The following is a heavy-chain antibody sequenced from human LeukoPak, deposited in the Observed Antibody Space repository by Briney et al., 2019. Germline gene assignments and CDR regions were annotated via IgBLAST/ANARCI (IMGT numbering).Heavy chain of an antibody. CDR2: ISYDGSNK. CDR3: AKDLDIVVVPAAPDY. CDR1: GFTFSSYG. J-gene: IGHJ4*02. Sequence: GGSLRLSCAASGFTFSSYGMHWVRQAPGKGLEWVAVISYDGSNKYYADSVKGRFTISRDNSKNTLYLQMNSLRAEDTAVYYCAKDLDIVVVPAAPDYWGQGTLVTVSS. V-gene: IGHV3-30*18. D-gene: IGHD2-2*01.